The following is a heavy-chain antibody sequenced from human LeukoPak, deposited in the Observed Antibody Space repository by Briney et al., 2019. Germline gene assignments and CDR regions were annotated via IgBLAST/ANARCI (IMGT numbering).Heavy chain of an antibody. J-gene: IGHJ4*02. D-gene: IGHD5-18*01. V-gene: IGHV3-23*01. Sequence: PGGSLRLSCAASGFTFSSYAMSWVRQAPGKGLEWVPAISGSGGSTYYADSVKGRFTISRDNSKNTLYLQMNSLRAEDTAVYYCARRQLWLRGYFDYWGQGTLVTVSS. CDR1: GFTFSSYA. CDR3: ARRQLWLRGYFDY. CDR2: ISGSGGST.